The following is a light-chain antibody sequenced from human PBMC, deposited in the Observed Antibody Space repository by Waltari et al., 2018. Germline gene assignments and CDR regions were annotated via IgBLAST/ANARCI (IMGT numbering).Light chain of an antibody. J-gene: IGKJ1*01. Sequence: DIQMTQSPSSLSASVGDRVTITCRASQGISNYLAWYQQKPGKAPKLLIFPASTLQSGVPFRVSGSGSGTEFTRTIISMQPEDGATYYCQKYNSAPPWTFGQGTKVEIK. V-gene: IGKV1-27*01. CDR3: QKYNSAPPWT. CDR2: PAS. CDR1: QGISNY.